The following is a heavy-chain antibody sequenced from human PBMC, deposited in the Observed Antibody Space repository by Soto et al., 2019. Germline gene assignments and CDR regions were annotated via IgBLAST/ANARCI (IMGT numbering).Heavy chain of an antibody. D-gene: IGHD2-2*01. J-gene: IGHJ4*02. CDR1: GFTFSSYG. CDR3: AREEHIVVVPAATFGY. CDR2: IWYDGSNK. V-gene: IGHV3-33*01. Sequence: QVQLVESGGGVVQPGRSLRLSCAASGFTFSSYGMHWVRQAPCKGLEWVAVIWYDGSNKYYADSVKGRFTISRDNSKNTLYLQMNSLRAEDTAVYYCAREEHIVVVPAATFGYWGQGTLVTVSS.